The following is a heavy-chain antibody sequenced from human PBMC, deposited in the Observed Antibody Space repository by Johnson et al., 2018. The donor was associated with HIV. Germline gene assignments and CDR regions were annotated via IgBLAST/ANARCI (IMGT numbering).Heavy chain of an antibody. D-gene: IGHD6-13*01. Sequence: AAGGVTISDSYMSWIRQAPGKGLEWVSYIRSSNSGSTTYYADSVKGRFTISRDNSKNTLYLQMNSLRAEDTAVYYCAKVRRGSSWYIAFDIWGQGTMVTVSS. J-gene: IGHJ3*02. CDR1: GVTISDSY. CDR2: IRSSNSGSTT. V-gene: IGHV3-11*04. CDR3: AKVRRGSSWYIAFDI.